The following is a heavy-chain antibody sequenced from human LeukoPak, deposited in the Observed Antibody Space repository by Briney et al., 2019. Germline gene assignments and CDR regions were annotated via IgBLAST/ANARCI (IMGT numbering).Heavy chain of an antibody. Sequence: GGSLRLSCAASGFTFSSYGMHWVRQAPGKGLEWVAFIRYDGSKKNYGDSVKGRFTISRDNSKNTLYLQMNSLRAEDTAVYYCAKDRYGDFLGFGYWGQGTLVTVSS. CDR1: GFTFSSYG. D-gene: IGHD4-17*01. CDR2: IRYDGSKK. J-gene: IGHJ4*02. CDR3: AKDRYGDFLGFGY. V-gene: IGHV3-30*02.